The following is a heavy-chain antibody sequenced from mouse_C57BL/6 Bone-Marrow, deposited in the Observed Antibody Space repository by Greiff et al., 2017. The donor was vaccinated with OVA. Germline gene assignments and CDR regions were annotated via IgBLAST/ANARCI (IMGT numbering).Heavy chain of an antibody. CDR3: ARNYDYAYYFDF. Sequence: QVQLQQPGAELVMPGASVKLSCKASGYTFTSYWMHWVKQRPGQGLEWIGEIDPSDSYTNYNQKFKGKSTLTVDKSSSTAYMQLRSLTSEDSAVYYCARNYDYAYYFDFCGQGTTLTVSS. J-gene: IGHJ2*01. CDR2: IDPSDSYT. CDR1: GYTFTSYW. V-gene: IGHV1-69*01. D-gene: IGHD2-4*01.